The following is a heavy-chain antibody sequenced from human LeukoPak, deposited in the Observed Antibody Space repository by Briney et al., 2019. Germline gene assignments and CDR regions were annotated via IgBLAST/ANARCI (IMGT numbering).Heavy chain of an antibody. D-gene: IGHD3-10*01. J-gene: IGHJ5*02. CDR3: ARDLGPNSYYGLLFDP. CDR1: GFTFSSYD. Sequence: SGGSLRLSCAASGFTFSSYDMSWVRQAPGKGLGWVSGISTSGGSTYYADSVKGRFTISRDNSKNTLYLQMNSLRAEDTAVYYCARDLGPNSYYGLLFDPWGQGTLVTVSS. CDR2: ISTSGGST. V-gene: IGHV3-23*01.